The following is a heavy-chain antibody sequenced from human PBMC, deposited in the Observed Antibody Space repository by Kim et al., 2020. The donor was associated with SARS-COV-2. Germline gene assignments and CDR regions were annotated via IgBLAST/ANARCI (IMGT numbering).Heavy chain of an antibody. CDR1: GGTLSRYA. CDR3: ARVWQYYYDSSGYRMTYGYFDL. Sequence: SVKVSCKASGGTLSRYAISWVRQDPGQGLEWMGGIIPIFGTANYAQQFQGRVTITADESTSTAYMELSSLRSEDTAVYYCARVWQYYYDSSGYRMTYGYFDLWGRGTLVTVSS. CDR2: IIPIFGTA. V-gene: IGHV1-69*13. J-gene: IGHJ2*01. D-gene: IGHD3-22*01.